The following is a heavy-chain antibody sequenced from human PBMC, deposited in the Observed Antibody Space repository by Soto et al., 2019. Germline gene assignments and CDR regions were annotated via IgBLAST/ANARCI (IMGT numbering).Heavy chain of an antibody. CDR1: GYTFTSYY. CDR3: ARGWGRVVYAMDV. J-gene: IGHJ6*02. Sequence: QVQLVQSGAEVKKPGASVRVSCKASGYTFTSYYIHWVRQAPGQGIEWVSIINPVGGSTNYAQKLQGRVTVTRDTSTSTVHMELSSLRSEDTAVYYCARGWGRVVYAMDVWGQGTTVTVSS. V-gene: IGHV1-46*04. D-gene: IGHD1-26*01. CDR2: INPVGGST.